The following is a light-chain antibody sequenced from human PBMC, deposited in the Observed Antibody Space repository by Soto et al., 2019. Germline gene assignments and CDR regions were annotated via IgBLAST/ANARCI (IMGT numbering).Light chain of an antibody. J-gene: IGKJ2*01. CDR2: AAS. V-gene: IGKV1-9*01. CDR3: QQLNSYPPT. Sequence: DIQLTQSPSFLSASVGDRVTITCRASQGISSYLAWYQQKPGKAPKLLIYAASTLQSEVPSRYSGSGSGTEFTLTISSLQPEDFATYYCQQLNSYPPTFGQGTKLEIK. CDR1: QGISSY.